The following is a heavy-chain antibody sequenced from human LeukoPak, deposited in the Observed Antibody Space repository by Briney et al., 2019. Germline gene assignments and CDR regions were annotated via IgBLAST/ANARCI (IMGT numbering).Heavy chain of an antibody. CDR2: IGTLADT. CDR3: ATGRSRGWSYAFDI. D-gene: IGHD6-19*01. V-gene: IGHV3-13*01. Sequence: GGSLRLSCAASELTFSSHDMHWVRQVTGKGLEWVSAIGTLADTFYSDSVKGRFTISRENAKNSLYLQMNSLRAGDTAVYYCATGRSRGWSYAFDIWGRGTMVTVSS. CDR1: ELTFSSHD. J-gene: IGHJ3*02.